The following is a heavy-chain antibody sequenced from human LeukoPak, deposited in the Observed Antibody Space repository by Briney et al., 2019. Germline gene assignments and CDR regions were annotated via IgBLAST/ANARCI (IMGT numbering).Heavy chain of an antibody. J-gene: IGHJ4*02. Sequence: PGGSLRLSCAASGFSFRTYAMSWVRQAPGKGLEWVSAISGSGGSTYYADSVKGRFTISRDNSKNTLYLQMNSLRAEDTAVYYCANLLGSYSVWGQGTLVTVSS. CDR3: ANLLGSYSV. CDR2: ISGSGGST. V-gene: IGHV3-23*01. D-gene: IGHD1-26*01. CDR1: GFSFRTYA.